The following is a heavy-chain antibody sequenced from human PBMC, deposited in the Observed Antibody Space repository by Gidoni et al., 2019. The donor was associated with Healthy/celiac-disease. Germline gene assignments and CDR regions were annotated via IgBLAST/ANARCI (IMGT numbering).Heavy chain of an antibody. D-gene: IGHD4-17*01. CDR1: GCTFSSYS. Sequence: EVQLVESGGGLVKTGGSLRISCAASGCTFSSYSMNWVRQAPGKGLEWVSSISSSSSYIYYADSVKGRFTSSRDNAKNSRYLQMNSLRSEDTAVYYCARVTGYGDPFDYWGQGTLVTVSS. J-gene: IGHJ4*02. V-gene: IGHV3-21*01. CDR2: ISSSSSYI. CDR3: ARVTGYGDPFDY.